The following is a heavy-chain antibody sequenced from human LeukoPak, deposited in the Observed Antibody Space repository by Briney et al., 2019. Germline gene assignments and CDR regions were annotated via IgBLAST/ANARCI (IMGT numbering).Heavy chain of an antibody. V-gene: IGHV4-34*01. CDR3: ARGKRLRYYYDSSGQRGAFDI. CDR1: GGSFSGYY. J-gene: IGHJ3*02. D-gene: IGHD3-22*01. Sequence: SETLSLTCAVYGGSFSGYYWSWIRQPPGKGLEWIGEINHSGSTNYNPSLKSRVTISVDTSKNQFSLKLSSVAAADTAVYYCARGKRLRYYYDSSGQRGAFDIWGPGTMVTVSS. CDR2: INHSGST.